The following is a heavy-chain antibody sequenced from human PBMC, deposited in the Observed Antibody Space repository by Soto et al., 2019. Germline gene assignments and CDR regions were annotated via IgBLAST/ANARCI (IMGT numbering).Heavy chain of an antibody. V-gene: IGHV1-3*01. CDR3: ARGKGMEENYYYYGLDI. CDR2: INGGTGQT. D-gene: IGHD1-1*01. J-gene: IGHJ6*02. Sequence: ASVKVSCKASGYSFSTYAMHWVRQAPGQSLEWMGWINGGTGQTKFSQRFQDRITITRDTSASTAYMELSSLRSEDTAVYYCARGKGMEENYYYYGLDIWGQGTTVTVSS. CDR1: GYSFSTYA.